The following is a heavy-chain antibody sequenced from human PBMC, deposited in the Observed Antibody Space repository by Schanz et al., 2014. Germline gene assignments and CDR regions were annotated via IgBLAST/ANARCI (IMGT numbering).Heavy chain of an antibody. V-gene: IGHV3-33*01. D-gene: IGHD3-10*01. CDR3: ARGIITMVRGGNVGAFDT. CDR2: ISYDGSSK. Sequence: QVQLVESGGGVVQPGRSLRLSCAASGFTFRSYGMHWVRQAPGKGLEWVALISYDGSSKNHADSVQGRFTISRDNSKNALYLQMDSLRAEDTAVYYCARGIITMVRGGNVGAFDTWGQGTMVTVSS. J-gene: IGHJ3*02. CDR1: GFTFRSYG.